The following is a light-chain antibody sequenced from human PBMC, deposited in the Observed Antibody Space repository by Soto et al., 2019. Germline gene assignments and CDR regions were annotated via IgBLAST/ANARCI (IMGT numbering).Light chain of an antibody. CDR2: AAS. CDR1: QDIGNF. V-gene: IGKV1-27*01. J-gene: IGKJ4*01. Sequence: DIQMTQSPSSLSAFVGDRVTITCRASQDIGNFLAWYQQKPGKVPKLLIYAASTLQSGVPSRFSGSGSGTDFTLTISSLQPEDVATYYCQNCKVAPFTFGGGTKVDIK. CDR3: QNCKVAPFT.